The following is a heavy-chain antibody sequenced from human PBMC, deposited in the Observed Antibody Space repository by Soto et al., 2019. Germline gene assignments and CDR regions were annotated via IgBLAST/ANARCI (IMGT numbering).Heavy chain of an antibody. CDR3: AKENQHLVHDY. V-gene: IGHV3-30*18. Sequence: QVQLVESGGDVVRPGRSLRLTCAASGFTFRNYGMHWVRQAPGKGLEWVAVISHDGSDKYYADSMKGRFIISRDNSENTLFLNMNSLKPEDTAVYYCAKENQHLVHDYWGQGTLVTVSS. CDR2: ISHDGSDK. D-gene: IGHD6-13*01. J-gene: IGHJ4*02. CDR1: GFTFRNYG.